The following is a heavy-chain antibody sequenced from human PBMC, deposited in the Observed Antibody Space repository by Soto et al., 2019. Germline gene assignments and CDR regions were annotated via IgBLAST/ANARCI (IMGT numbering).Heavy chain of an antibody. D-gene: IGHD3-22*01. CDR3: AKMSSENYYDPVFS. V-gene: IGHV3-11*01. CDR1: GFTFSDYY. CDR2: ISSSGNTI. Sequence: QVQLVESGGGLVKTSGALRIACAASGFTFSDYYMSWVRQVPGKGLEWVSYISSSGNTIYYADSVKGRFTSSRDNAKNSVYLQMNSLRAEDTAIYFCAKMSSENYYDPVFSWGQGTLVTVSS. J-gene: IGHJ4*02.